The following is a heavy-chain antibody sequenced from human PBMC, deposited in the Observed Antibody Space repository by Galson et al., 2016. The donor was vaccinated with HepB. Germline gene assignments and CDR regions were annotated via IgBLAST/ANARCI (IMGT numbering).Heavy chain of an antibody. D-gene: IGHD3-16*02. J-gene: IGHJ4*02. Sequence: SLRLSCAASGFSFSAYGMHWVRQAPGKGLEWVAVIWYGESNKDYADSVKGRFTISRDNSKNTLYLQMNSLRAEDTALCYCARDNGVWGSYRGPFDYWGQGTLVTVSS. CDR2: IWYGESNK. CDR3: ARDNGVWGSYRGPFDY. V-gene: IGHV3-33*01. CDR1: GFSFSAYG.